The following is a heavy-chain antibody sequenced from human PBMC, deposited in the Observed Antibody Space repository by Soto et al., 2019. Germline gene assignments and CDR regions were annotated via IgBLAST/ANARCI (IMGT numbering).Heavy chain of an antibody. CDR3: ARPINGDPDAFYI. Sequence: EVQLVQSVAEVKQPGESLRISCKGSGYSFTTYWLSWVRQMPGKGLEWMGRIDPSDSYTNYSPSFQGHVTISADKSISTAYRQWSSLQASDNAMYNCARPINGDPDAFYIWGQGTTGTVSS. V-gene: IGHV5-10-1*01. J-gene: IGHJ3*02. D-gene: IGHD4-17*01. CDR1: GYSFTTYW. CDR2: IDPSDSYT.